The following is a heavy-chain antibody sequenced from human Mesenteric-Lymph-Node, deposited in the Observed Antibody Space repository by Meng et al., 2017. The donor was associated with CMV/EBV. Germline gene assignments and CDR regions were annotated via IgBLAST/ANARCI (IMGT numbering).Heavy chain of an antibody. J-gene: IGHJ6*02. Sequence: GESLKISRAASGFTVNRNYMNWVRQAPGKGLEWLSLIYTGGNTFYADSVKGRFTTSTDYSNNTLYLQMNSLRPEDTAVYYCARDPGHTVTRPGYYGLDVWGQGTTVTVSS. D-gene: IGHD4-17*01. CDR3: ARDPGHTVTRPGYYGLDV. V-gene: IGHV3-66*02. CDR2: IYTGGNT. CDR1: GFTVNRNY.